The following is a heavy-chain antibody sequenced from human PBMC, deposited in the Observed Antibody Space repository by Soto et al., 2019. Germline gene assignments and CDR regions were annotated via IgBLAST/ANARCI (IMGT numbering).Heavy chain of an antibody. CDR1: GFTFRSFG. V-gene: IGHV3-30*03. Sequence: GGSLRLSCAASGFTFRSFGMHWVRQAPGKGLEWVALISYDGSDEYYADSVKGRFTVSRDNSKNTLYLQMNSLQVEDTAIYYCATHLEYTPSDGMDVWGQGTTVTVSS. J-gene: IGHJ6*02. D-gene: IGHD2-2*02. CDR3: ATHLEYTPSDGMDV. CDR2: ISYDGSDE.